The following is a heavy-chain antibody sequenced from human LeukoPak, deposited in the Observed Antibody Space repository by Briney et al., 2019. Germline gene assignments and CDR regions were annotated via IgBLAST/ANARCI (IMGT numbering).Heavy chain of an antibody. CDR3: ARCYYDSSGPPED. D-gene: IGHD3-22*01. J-gene: IGHJ4*02. CDR2: IKQDGSEK. V-gene: IGHV3-7*01. CDR1: GFTFSSYW. Sequence: GGSLRLSCAASGFTFSSYWMSWVRQAPGKGLEWMANIKQDGSEKYYVDSVKGRFTISRDNAKNSLYLQMNSLRAEDTAVYYCARCYYDSSGPPEDWGQGTLVTVSS.